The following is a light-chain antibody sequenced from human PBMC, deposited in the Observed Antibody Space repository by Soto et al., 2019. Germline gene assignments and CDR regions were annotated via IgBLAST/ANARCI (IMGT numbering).Light chain of an antibody. Sequence: QTVVTQEPSLSVSPGRTVTLTCGLSSGSVSTSYYPSWYQQTPGQAPRTLIYSTNTRSSGVPDRFSGSILGNKAALTITGAQADDEADYYCALYMGSGIWVFCGGTKLTVL. V-gene: IGLV8-61*01. CDR2: STN. CDR3: ALYMGSGIWV. J-gene: IGLJ3*02. CDR1: SGSVSTSYY.